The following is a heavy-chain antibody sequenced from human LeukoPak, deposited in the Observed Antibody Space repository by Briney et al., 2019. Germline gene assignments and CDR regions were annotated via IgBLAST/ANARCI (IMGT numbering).Heavy chain of an antibody. D-gene: IGHD3-16*01. Sequence: GASVKVSCKASGYTFINNWMHWVRQAPGQGLEWMGGIIPIFGTANYAQKFQGRVTITADESTSTAYMELSSLRSEDTAVYYCAIEEGAFDYWGQGTLVTVSS. CDR1: GYTFINNW. CDR2: IIPIFGTA. V-gene: IGHV1-69*13. CDR3: AIEEGAFDY. J-gene: IGHJ4*02.